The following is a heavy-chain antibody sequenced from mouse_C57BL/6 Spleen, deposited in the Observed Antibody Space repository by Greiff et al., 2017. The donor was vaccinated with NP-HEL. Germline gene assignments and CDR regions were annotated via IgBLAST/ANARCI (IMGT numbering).Heavy chain of an antibody. CDR1: GYTFTSYT. V-gene: IGHV1-4*01. J-gene: IGHJ2*01. D-gene: IGHD4-1*02. CDR3: ARGSTGTYYFDY. CDR2: INPSSGYT. Sequence: VQLQQSGAELARPGASVKMSCKASGYTFTSYTMHWVKQRPGQGLEWIGYINPSSGYTKYNQKFKDKATLTADKSSSTAYMQLSSLTSEDSAVYYCARGSTGTYYFDYWGQGTTLTVSS.